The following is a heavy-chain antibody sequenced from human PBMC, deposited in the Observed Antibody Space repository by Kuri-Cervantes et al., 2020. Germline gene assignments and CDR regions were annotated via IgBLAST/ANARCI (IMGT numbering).Heavy chain of an antibody. CDR3: ARGDGVDY. Sequence: GESLKISCVVSGLTFSSYWMTWVRQAPGKGLEWVAVIWYDGSNKYYADSVKGRFTISRDNSKNTLYLQMNSLRAEDTAVYYCARGDGVDYWGQGTLVTVSS. CDR2: IWYDGSNK. D-gene: IGHD4-17*01. J-gene: IGHJ4*02. V-gene: IGHV3-33*08. CDR1: GLTFSSYW.